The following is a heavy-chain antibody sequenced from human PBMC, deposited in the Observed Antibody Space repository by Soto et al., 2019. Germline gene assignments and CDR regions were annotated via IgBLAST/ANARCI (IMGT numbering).Heavy chain of an antibody. CDR3: AKDLHYYDSSGPFDY. CDR1: GFTFSSYA. Sequence: GGSLRLSCAASGFTFSSYAMHWVRQAPGKGLEWVAVISYDGSNKYYADSVKGRFTISRDNSKNTLYLQMNSLRAEDTAVYYCAKDLHYYDSSGPFDYWGQGTLVTVSS. CDR2: ISYDGSNK. D-gene: IGHD3-22*01. J-gene: IGHJ4*02. V-gene: IGHV3-30-3*01.